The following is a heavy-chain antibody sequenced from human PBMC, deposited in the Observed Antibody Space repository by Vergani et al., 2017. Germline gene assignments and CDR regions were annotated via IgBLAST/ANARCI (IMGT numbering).Heavy chain of an antibody. CDR3: AHSVDDIVTGYYFDGFDP. D-gene: IGHD3-9*01. V-gene: IGHV2-5*01. CDR1: GFSLSTSGVG. Sequence: QITLKESGPTLVKPTQTLTLTCTFSGFSLSTSGVGVGWIRQPPGKALEWLALIYWNDDKRYSPSLKSRLTITKDTSKNQVVLTMTNMDPVDTATYYCAHSVDDIVTGYYFDGFDPGGQGTLVTVSS. CDR2: IYWNDDK. J-gene: IGHJ5*02.